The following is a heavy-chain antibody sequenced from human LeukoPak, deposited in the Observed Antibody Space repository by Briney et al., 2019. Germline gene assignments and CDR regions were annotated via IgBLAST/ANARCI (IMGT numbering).Heavy chain of an antibody. CDR3: ARDLILTGFYDTHFDC. CDR2: IYYSGST. V-gene: IGHV4-39*07. J-gene: IGHJ4*02. D-gene: IGHD3-9*01. Sequence: PSETLSLTCTVSGGSISSSSYYWGWIRQPPGKGLEWIGSIYYSGSTYYNPSLKSRVTISVDTSKNQFSLKLSSVTAADTAVYYCARDLILTGFYDTHFDCWGQGTLVTVSS. CDR1: GGSISSSSYY.